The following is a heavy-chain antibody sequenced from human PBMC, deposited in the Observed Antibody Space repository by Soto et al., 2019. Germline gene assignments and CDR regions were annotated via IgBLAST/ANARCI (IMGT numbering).Heavy chain of an antibody. D-gene: IGHD6-13*01. V-gene: IGHV4-39*01. CDR2: IYYSGST. J-gene: IGHJ4*02. CDR3: ARRGSSSWYGY. Sequence: QLQLQESGPGLVKPSETLSLTCTVSGGSISSSSYYWGWIRQPPGKGREWIGSIYYSGSTYYNPSLKXRXTXSXXTSKNQFSLKLSSVTAADTAVYYCARRGSSSWYGYWGQGTLVTVSS. CDR1: GGSISSSSYY.